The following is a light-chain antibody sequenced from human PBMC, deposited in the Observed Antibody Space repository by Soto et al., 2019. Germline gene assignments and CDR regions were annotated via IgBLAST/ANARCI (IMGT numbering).Light chain of an antibody. Sequence: QSVLTQPASVSGSPGQSITISCTGTSSDVGSYNYVSWYQQHPGKVPKLMIYEVSDRPSGISSRFSGSKSGNTASLTISGLQTEDEADYYCSSYTSSSTLFGTGTKVTAL. V-gene: IGLV2-14*01. CDR1: SSDVGSYNY. CDR3: SSYTSSSTL. CDR2: EVS. J-gene: IGLJ1*01.